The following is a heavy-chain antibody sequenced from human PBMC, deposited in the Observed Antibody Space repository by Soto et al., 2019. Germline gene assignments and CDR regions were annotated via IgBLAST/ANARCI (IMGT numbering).Heavy chain of an antibody. CDR2: INHSGST. Sequence: QVQLQQWGAGLLKPSETLSLTCAVYGGSFSDYYWSWIRQPPGKGLEWIGEINHSGSTNYNPSLKSRVTISVDTSKNQFSLKLSSVTAADTAVYYCARGWFAAGHDYWGQGTLVTVSS. CDR1: GGSFSDYY. D-gene: IGHD6-13*01. V-gene: IGHV4-34*01. J-gene: IGHJ4*02. CDR3: ARGWFAAGHDY.